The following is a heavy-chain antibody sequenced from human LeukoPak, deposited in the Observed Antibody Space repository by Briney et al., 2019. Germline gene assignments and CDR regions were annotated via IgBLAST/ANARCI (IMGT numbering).Heavy chain of an antibody. CDR3: ARDGSFGVVMTRQMDY. V-gene: IGHV1-18*01. J-gene: IGHJ4*02. Sequence: ASVKVSCKASGYTFTSYGISWVRQAPGQGLEWMGWISAYNGNTNYAQKLQGRVTMTTDTSTSTAYMELRSLRSDDTAVYYCARDGSFGVVMTRQMDYWGQGTLVTVSS. CDR2: ISAYNGNT. CDR1: GYTFTSYG. D-gene: IGHD3-3*01.